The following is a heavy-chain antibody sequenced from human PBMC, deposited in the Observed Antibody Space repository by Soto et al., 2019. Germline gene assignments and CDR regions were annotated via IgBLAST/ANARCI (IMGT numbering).Heavy chain of an antibody. CDR3: VYVVVPAAGNWFDP. CDR2: IIPIFGTA. Sequence: QVQLVQSGAEVKKPGSSVKVSCKASGGTFSSYAISWVRQAPGQGLEWMGGIIPIFGTANYAQKFQGRVTITADESTSTAYLELSSLRSEDTAVYYCVYVVVPAAGNWFDPWGQGTLVTVSS. D-gene: IGHD2-2*01. J-gene: IGHJ5*02. V-gene: IGHV1-69*01. CDR1: GGTFSSYA.